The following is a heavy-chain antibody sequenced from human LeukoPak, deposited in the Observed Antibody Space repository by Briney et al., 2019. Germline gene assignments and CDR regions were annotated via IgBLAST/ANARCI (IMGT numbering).Heavy chain of an antibody. CDR2: ISYDGSNK. Sequence: QPGRSLRLSCAASGFTFSSSGMHWVRQAPGKGLEWVAVISYDGSNKYYADSVKGRFTISRDNSKNTLYLQMNSLRVGDTAVYYCAKDSYDRSGYYYYYFAYWGQGTQVTVSS. D-gene: IGHD3-22*01. CDR1: GFTFSSSG. V-gene: IGHV3-30*18. CDR3: AKDSYDRSGYYYYYFAY. J-gene: IGHJ4*02.